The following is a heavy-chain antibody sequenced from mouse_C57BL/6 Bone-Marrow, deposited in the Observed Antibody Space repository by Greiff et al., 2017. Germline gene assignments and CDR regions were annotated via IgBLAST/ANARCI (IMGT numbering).Heavy chain of an antibody. CDR1: GFTFSSYG. CDR2: ISSGGSYT. CDR3: ARLDSSGPFAY. Sequence: EVHLVESGGDLVKPGGSLKLSCAASGFTFSSYGMSWVRQTPDKRLEWVATISSGGSYTYYPDSVKGRVTISRDNAKNTLYLQMSSLKSEDTAMYYCARLDSSGPFAYWGQGTLVTVSA. J-gene: IGHJ3*01. V-gene: IGHV5-6*01. D-gene: IGHD3-2*02.